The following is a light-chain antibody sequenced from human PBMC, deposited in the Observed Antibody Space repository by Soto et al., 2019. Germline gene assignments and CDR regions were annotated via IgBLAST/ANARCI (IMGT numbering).Light chain of an antibody. V-gene: IGKV1-5*03. J-gene: IGKJ1*01. CDR3: QQYNSYSWT. Sequence: DIHMTHSPSTLSASVGDRVTITCRASQSISSWLAWYQQKPGKAPKLLIYKASSLESGVPSRFSGSGSGKEFTLTISSLQPDDFATYYCQQYNSYSWTFGQGSKVEIX. CDR2: KAS. CDR1: QSISSW.